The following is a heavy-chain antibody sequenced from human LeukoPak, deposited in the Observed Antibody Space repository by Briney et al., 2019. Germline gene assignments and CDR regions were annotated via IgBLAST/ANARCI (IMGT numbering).Heavy chain of an antibody. V-gene: IGHV3-74*01. CDR2: INSGGSGA. CDR1: GFTFSSYW. CDR3: ARDNWNTY. Sequence: PGGFLRLSCAASGFTFSSYWMHWVRQAPGKGLVWVSRINSGGSGAIYADSVRGRFTISRDNAKNTLYLQMDSLRAEDTAVYYCARDNWNTYWGQGTLVTVSS. J-gene: IGHJ4*02. D-gene: IGHD1-20*01.